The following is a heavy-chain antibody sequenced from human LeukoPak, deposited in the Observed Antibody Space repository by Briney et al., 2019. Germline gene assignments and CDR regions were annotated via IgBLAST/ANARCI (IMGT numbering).Heavy chain of an antibody. V-gene: IGHV1-46*01. CDR1: GYTFTSYY. CDR2: INPSGGST. D-gene: IGHD6-19*01. CDR3: ATPQRSGWYPFDY. J-gene: IGHJ4*02. Sequence: ASVKVSCKASGYTFTSYYMHWVRQAPGQGLEWMGIINPSGGSTSYAQKFQGRVTMTRDTSISTAYMELSRLRSDDTAVYYCATPQRSGWYPFDYWGQGTLVTVSS.